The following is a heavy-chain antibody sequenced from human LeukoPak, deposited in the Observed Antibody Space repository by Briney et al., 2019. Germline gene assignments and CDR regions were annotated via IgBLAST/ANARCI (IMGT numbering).Heavy chain of an antibody. CDR3: AREVYSSSRPADAFDI. J-gene: IGHJ3*02. V-gene: IGHV3-7*01. CDR2: IMQDASEK. Sequence: PGGSLRLSCAASGFTFSSYWMSWVRQARGKGLEWVAIIMQDASEKNYVDSVKGRFTISRDNAKNSLYLQMNSLRAEDTAVYYCAREVYSSSRPADAFDIWGQGTMVTVSS. D-gene: IGHD6-13*01. CDR1: GFTFSSYW.